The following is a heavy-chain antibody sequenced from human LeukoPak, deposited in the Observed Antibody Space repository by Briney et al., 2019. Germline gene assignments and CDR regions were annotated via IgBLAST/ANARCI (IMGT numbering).Heavy chain of an antibody. Sequence: SETLSLTCAVYGGSFSGYYWSWIRQPPGKGLEWIGEINHSGSTNYNPSLKGRVTISVDTSKNQFSLKLSSVTAADTAVYYCASLRAVAGPSDYWGQGTLVTVSS. CDR1: GGSFSGYY. CDR2: INHSGST. CDR3: ASLRAVAGPSDY. D-gene: IGHD6-19*01. V-gene: IGHV4-34*01. J-gene: IGHJ4*02.